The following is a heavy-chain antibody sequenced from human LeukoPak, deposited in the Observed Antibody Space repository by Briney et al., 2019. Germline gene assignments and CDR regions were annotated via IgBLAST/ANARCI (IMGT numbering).Heavy chain of an antibody. CDR1: GFTVNSNS. V-gene: IGHV3-53*01. Sequence: PGGSLRLSCAASGFTVNSNSMSWVRQAPGEALEWVSVIYISGGTSYADSLKGRFTISRDNSKNTLYLQMNSLRAEDTAVYYCARFGLKWALDHWGQGTLVTVSS. CDR2: IYISGGT. J-gene: IGHJ4*02. D-gene: IGHD2-8*01. CDR3: ARFGLKWALDH.